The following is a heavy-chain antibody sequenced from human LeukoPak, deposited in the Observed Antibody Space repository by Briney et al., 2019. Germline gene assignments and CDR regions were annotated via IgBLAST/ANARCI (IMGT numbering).Heavy chain of an antibody. D-gene: IGHD3-22*01. J-gene: IGHJ4*02. CDR2: ISYSGST. CDR3: ARKVVRGTNDY. CDR1: GGSINNQY. V-gene: IGHV4-59*11. Sequence: SETLSLTCTVSGGSINNQYWSWIRQPPGKGLEWIGYISYSGSTRYTPSLKSRVTISVDTSKNQFSLKLSSVTAADTAVYYCARKVVRGTNDYWGQGTLVTVSS.